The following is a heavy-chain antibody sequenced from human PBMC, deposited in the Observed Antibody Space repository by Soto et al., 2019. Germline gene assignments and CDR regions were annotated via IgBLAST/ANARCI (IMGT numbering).Heavy chain of an antibody. J-gene: IGHJ4*02. CDR3: AKGGSSTSRPYYFDY. Sequence: PGGSQRLSCTASGFKFSSYPMTWVRQAQEKGLEWFSFISLSGAITFNADSVKGRFTISRDNSKNTLYLQMNSLRADYAAVYYCAKGGSSTSRPYYFDYWGQGTLVTVSS. D-gene: IGHD1-26*01. V-gene: IGHV3-23*01. CDR2: ISLSGAIT. CDR1: GFKFSSYP.